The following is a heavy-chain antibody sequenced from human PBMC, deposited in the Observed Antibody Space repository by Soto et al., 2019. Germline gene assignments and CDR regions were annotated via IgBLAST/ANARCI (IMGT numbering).Heavy chain of an antibody. CDR1: GFAFDDYA. Sequence: QLLESGGGLVQPGGSLRLSCTASGFAFDDYAMSWVRQAPGKGLEWVSALSGSGATTYYTDSVKGRFTISRDKSENTMFLQMAELSVEDTAVYYCAKDAKGASAPYFFGSWGQGTLISVSS. J-gene: IGHJ4*02. D-gene: IGHD6-13*01. V-gene: IGHV3-23*01. CDR3: AKDAKGASAPYFFGS. CDR2: LSGSGATT.